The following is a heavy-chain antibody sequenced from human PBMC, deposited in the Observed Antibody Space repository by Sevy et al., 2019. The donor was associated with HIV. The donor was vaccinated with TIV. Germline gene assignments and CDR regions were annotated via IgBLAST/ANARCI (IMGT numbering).Heavy chain of an antibody. D-gene: IGHD6-13*01. Sequence: GGSLRLSCAASGFTFDDYGMSWVRQAPGKGLEWVSGVNWNGGSTAYADSVKGRFTISRDNAKNSLYLQMNNLRAEDTALYYCARVSEQQLVGGSFDYWGQGTLVTVSS. CDR3: ARVSEQQLVGGSFDY. CDR2: VNWNGGST. V-gene: IGHV3-20*04. J-gene: IGHJ4*02. CDR1: GFTFDDYG.